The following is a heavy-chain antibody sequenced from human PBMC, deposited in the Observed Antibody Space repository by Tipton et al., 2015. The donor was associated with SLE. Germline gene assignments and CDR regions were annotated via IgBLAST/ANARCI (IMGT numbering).Heavy chain of an antibody. V-gene: IGHV4-38-2*01. CDR1: GYSISSGFY. J-gene: IGHJ4*02. D-gene: IGHD4-11*01. CDR3: ARSGSSNFDPPDF. CDR2: IYHSGST. Sequence: TLSLTCSVSGYSISSGFYWGWLRQSPGKGLEWIGSIYHSGSTQYNPSLKSRVTISVDTSGNQVSLRLRSGTAADTAVYYCARSGSSNFDPPDFWGQGTLATVSS.